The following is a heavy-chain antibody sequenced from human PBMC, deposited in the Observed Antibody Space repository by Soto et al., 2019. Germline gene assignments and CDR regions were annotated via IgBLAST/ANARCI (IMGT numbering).Heavy chain of an antibody. CDR3: AKAVGEYLYFFNN. Sequence: EVQVLESGGGLIQPGGSLRLSCAFSGLTFSRYAASWVRQAPGKGLEWVSGIDTSGHNTYYADSMKGRFTISRDNPNNTLFLQMNNLRAEDTAVYYCAKAVGEYLYFFNNWGQGILVTVSS. J-gene: IGHJ4*02. CDR1: GLTFSRYA. CDR2: IDTSGHNT. D-gene: IGHD3-10*01. V-gene: IGHV3-23*01.